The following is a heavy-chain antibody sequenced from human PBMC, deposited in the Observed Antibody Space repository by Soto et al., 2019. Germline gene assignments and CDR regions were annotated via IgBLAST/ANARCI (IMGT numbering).Heavy chain of an antibody. CDR3: TRDGGVRYYEGFDN. V-gene: IGHV3-74*01. CDR2: INSDGTIT. Sequence: EVHLVESGGGLVQPGGCLRLSCATSGFNFSTYWVHWVRQVPGKGLVWVSRINSDGTITDYADSVEGRLTTSIDNAKKALHFEMNGLRGDDTAISYCTRDGGVRYYEGFDNWGQGTLFTVSS. D-gene: IGHD3-3*01. J-gene: IGHJ4*02. CDR1: GFNFSTYW.